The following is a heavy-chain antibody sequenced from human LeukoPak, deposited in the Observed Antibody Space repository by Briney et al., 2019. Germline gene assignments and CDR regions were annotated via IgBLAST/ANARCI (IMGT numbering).Heavy chain of an antibody. CDR2: INPSGGST. CDR1: GYTFTSYY. CDR3: ARDTYYYDSSGYFFDY. Sequence: ASVKVSCKASGYTFTSYYMHWVRQAPGQGLEWMGIINPSGGSTIYAQKFQGRVTMTRDTSTSTVYMELSSLRSEDTAVYYCARDTYYYDSSGYFFDYWGQGTLVTVSS. D-gene: IGHD3-22*01. J-gene: IGHJ4*02. V-gene: IGHV1-46*03.